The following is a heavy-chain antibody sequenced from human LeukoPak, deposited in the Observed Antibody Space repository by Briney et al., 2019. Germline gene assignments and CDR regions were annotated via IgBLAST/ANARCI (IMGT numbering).Heavy chain of an antibody. CDR2: IYYSGST. CDR3: ARHGSSWYGLDY. J-gene: IGHJ4*02. D-gene: IGHD6-13*01. V-gene: IGHV4-59*08. CDR1: GGSISSYY. Sequence: DPSETLSLTRTVSGGSISSYYWSWIRQPPGKGLEWIGYIYYSGSTNYNPSLKSRVTISVDTSKNQFSLKLSSVTAADTAVYYCARHGSSWYGLDYWGQGTLVTVSS.